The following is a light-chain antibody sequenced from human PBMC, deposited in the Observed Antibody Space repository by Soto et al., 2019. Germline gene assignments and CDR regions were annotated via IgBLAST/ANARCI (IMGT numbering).Light chain of an antibody. CDR3: QQYHSWPA. J-gene: IGKJ1*01. CDR1: QSVFSS. V-gene: IGKV3-15*01. CDR2: GSA. Sequence: EIVMTQSPATLSVSPGERATPSCRASQSVFSSLAWYQQRPGQAPRLLIYGSATRATGIPDRFSGSGSGTEFTLTISSLQSEDSAVYYCQQYHSWPAFGQGTKVDIK.